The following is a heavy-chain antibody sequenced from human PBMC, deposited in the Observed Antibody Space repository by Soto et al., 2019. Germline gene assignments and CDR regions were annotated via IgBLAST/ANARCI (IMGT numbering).Heavy chain of an antibody. CDR2: ISAYNGNT. CDR3: ARDGGAQARFDP. D-gene: IGHD4-17*01. CDR1: GYTFTSYG. V-gene: IGHV1-18*01. J-gene: IGHJ5*02. Sequence: QVQLVQSGAEVKKPGASVKVSCKASGYTFTSYGISWVRQAPGQGLEWMGWISAYNGNTNYAQKLQGRVTMTTDTATRTAYTELRSLGSDYTAVYYRARDGGAQARFDPWGQGTLVTVSS.